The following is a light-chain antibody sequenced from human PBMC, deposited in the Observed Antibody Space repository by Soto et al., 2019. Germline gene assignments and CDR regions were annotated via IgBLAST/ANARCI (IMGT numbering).Light chain of an antibody. CDR1: QSVSSN. J-gene: IGKJ1*01. CDR2: GAS. CDR3: QKYINLWT. V-gene: IGKV3-15*01. Sequence: EIVMTQSPATLSVSPGERATLSCRASQSVSSNLAWYQQKPGQSPRLLIYGASTRATGVPARFSGSGSGTEFTLTISSLQSEDFAVYYCQKYINLWTLAQGTKVDIK.